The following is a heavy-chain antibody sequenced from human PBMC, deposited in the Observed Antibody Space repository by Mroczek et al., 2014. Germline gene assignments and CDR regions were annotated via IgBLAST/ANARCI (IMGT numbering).Heavy chain of an antibody. CDR3: ARVVRYYYYYYYMDV. J-gene: IGHJ6*03. CDR2: INHSGST. V-gene: IGHV4-34*01. Sequence: ESGAGLLKPSETLSLTCAVYGGSFSGYYWSWIRQPPGKGLEWIGEINHSGSTNYNPSLKSRVTISVDTSKNQFSLKLSSVTAADTAVYYXARVVRYYYYYYYMDVWGKGTRSPSP. CDR1: GGSFSGYY.